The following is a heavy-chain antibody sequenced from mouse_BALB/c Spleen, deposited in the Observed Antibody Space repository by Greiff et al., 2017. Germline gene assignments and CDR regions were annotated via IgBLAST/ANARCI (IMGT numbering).Heavy chain of an antibody. J-gene: IGHJ1*01. D-gene: IGHD1-1*01. CDR1: GYSFTDYI. CDR3: ARYYYGSSYDWYFDV. CDR2: INPYYGST. V-gene: IGHV1-39*01. Sequence: EVQLQQPGPELVKPGASVKISCKASGYSFTDYIMLWVKLSHGKSLEWIGNINPYYGSTSYNLKFKGKATLTVDKSSSTAYMQLNSLTSEDSAVYYCARYYYGSSYDWYFDVWGAGTTVTVSS.